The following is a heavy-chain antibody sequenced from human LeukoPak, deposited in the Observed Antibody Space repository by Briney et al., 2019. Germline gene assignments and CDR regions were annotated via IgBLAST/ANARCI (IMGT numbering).Heavy chain of an antibody. CDR3: AKGGASVTDAPHGDVVTTILDGFDI. V-gene: IGHV3-23*01. J-gene: IGHJ3*02. D-gene: IGHD4-17*01. CDR1: GFAFSTFP. Sequence: GGSLRLSCVASGFAFSTFPMSWVRQAPGKGLEWVSAVSGSGGHTFYLDSAKGRVTISRDNSKKTLYLQMNSLRVDDTAVYYCAKGGASVTDAPHGDVVTTILDGFDIWGQGTMVTVSS. CDR2: VSGSGGHT.